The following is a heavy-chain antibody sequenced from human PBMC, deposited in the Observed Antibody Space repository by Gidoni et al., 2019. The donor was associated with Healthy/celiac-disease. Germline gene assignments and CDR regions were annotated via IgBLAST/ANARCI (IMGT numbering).Heavy chain of an antibody. V-gene: IGHV4-59*01. CDR2: FYYRGST. J-gene: IGHJ4*02. CDR1: GGSISSYY. CDR3: ARALTTVVTGFDY. Sequence: QVQLQESGPGLVKPSETLSLTCTVSGGSISSYYWSWIRQPPGKGLEWTGYFYYRGSTNYNPPLKSRVTISVDTSKNQFSLKLSSVTAADTAVYYCARALTTVVTGFDYWGQGTLVTVSS. D-gene: IGHD4-17*01.